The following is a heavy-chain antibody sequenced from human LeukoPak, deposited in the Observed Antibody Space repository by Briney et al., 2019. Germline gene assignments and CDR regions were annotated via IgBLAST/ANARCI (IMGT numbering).Heavy chain of an antibody. D-gene: IGHD3-10*01. CDR3: ARTGPYTMVRGVINWFDP. Sequence: SETLSLTCAVYGGSFSGYYWSWIRQPPGKGLEWIGEINHSGSTNYNPSLKSRVTISVETSKNQFSLKLSSVTAADTAVYYCARTGPYTMVRGVINWFDPWGQGTLVTVSS. V-gene: IGHV4-34*01. J-gene: IGHJ5*02. CDR2: INHSGST. CDR1: GGSFSGYY.